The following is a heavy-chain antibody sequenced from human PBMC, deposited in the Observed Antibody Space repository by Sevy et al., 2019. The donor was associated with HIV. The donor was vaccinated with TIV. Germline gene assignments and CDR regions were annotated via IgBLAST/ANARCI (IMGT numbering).Heavy chain of an antibody. V-gene: IGHV3-30*04. Sequence: GGSLRLSCAASGFTFSSYAMHWVRQAPGKGLEWVAVISYDGSNKYYADSVKGRFTISRDNAKNSLFLQMSSLRADDTAVYRCARDRNLGTGDFDYWGQGILVTVSS. J-gene: IGHJ4*02. CDR1: GFTFSSYA. CDR2: ISYDGSNK. CDR3: ARDRNLGTGDFDY. D-gene: IGHD3-10*01.